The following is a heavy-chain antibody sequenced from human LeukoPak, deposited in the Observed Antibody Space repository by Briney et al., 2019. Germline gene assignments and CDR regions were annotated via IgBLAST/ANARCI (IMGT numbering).Heavy chain of an antibody. J-gene: IGHJ4*02. CDR2: IKQDGSEK. V-gene: IGHV3-7*01. CDR1: GFAFSSYW. D-gene: IGHD1-20*01. CDR3: ARDRNNWNALDY. Sequence: GGSLRLSCAASGFAFSSYWMSWVRQAPGKGLEGVANIKQDGSEKYYVDSVKGRFTISRDNAKNSLYLQMNSLRAEDTAVYYCARDRNNWNALDYWGQGTLVTVSS.